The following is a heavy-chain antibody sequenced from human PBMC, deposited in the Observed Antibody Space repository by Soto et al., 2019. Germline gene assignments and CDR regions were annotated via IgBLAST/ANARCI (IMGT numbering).Heavy chain of an antibody. J-gene: IGHJ5*02. V-gene: IGHV4-4*07. CDR3: VRGGTKTIRDWIDP. CDR2: IYATGTT. Sequence: PSETLSLTCTVSGASISGFYWSWIRKSAGKGLEWIGRIYATGTTDYNPSLKSRVMMSVDTSKKQFSLKLRSVTAADTAVYYCVRGGTKTIRDWIDPWGQGISVTVSS. D-gene: IGHD1-1*01. CDR1: GASISGFY.